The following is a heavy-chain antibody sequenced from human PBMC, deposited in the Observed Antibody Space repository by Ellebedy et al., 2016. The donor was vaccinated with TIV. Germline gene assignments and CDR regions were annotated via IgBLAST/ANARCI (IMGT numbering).Heavy chain of an antibody. CDR1: GFTFSNYW. Sequence: GESLKISCAASGFTFSNYWMTWVRQAPGKGPECVANLKQDGSAKYYVDSVKGRFTISRDNAKNSLYLQMNSLRAEDTAVYFCARSRGVSYWGQGTLVTVSS. J-gene: IGHJ4*02. D-gene: IGHD2-8*01. CDR2: LKQDGSAK. V-gene: IGHV3-7*03. CDR3: ARSRGVSY.